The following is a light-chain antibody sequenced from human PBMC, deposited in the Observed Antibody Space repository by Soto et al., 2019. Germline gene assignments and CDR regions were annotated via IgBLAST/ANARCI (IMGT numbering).Light chain of an antibody. CDR3: ATWDDSLNGWV. V-gene: IGLV2-11*01. Sequence: QSVLTQPRSVSGSPGQSVTISCTGTSGDGGAYDYVSWYQQHPGKAPKVLVYDVNKRPSGVPDRFSGSRSGNTASLTISGLQADDEGDYYCATWDDSLNGWVFGGGTKLTVL. J-gene: IGLJ3*02. CDR1: SGDGGAYDY. CDR2: DVN.